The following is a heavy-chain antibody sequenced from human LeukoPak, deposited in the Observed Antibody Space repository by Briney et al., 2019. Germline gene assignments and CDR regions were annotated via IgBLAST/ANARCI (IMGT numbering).Heavy chain of an antibody. CDR1: GYTFTSYD. Sequence: ASVKVSCKASGYTFTSYDINWVRQATGQGLEWMGWMNPNSGNTGYAQKFQGRVTMTRNTSISTAYMELSSLRSEDTAVYYCARGPIFAITMVRGVILVYWGQGTLVTVSS. V-gene: IGHV1-8*01. CDR3: ARGPIFAITMVRGVILVY. CDR2: MNPNSGNT. J-gene: IGHJ4*02. D-gene: IGHD3-10*01.